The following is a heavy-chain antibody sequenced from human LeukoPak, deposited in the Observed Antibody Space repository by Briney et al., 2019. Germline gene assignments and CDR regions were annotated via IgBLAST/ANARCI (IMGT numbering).Heavy chain of an antibody. CDR2: FYPVDSDT. V-gene: IGHV5-51*01. J-gene: IGHJ4*02. Sequence: HGESLQFPCKGSGYSFTSYWIGWLRQLPGKGLEGMGIFYPVDSDTRYSPSFQGQVTISADKSISTAYLQWSSLKASDTAMYYCASARSAFGEEGDYWGQGTLVTVSS. CDR3: ASARSAFGEEGDY. CDR1: GYSFTSYW. D-gene: IGHD3-10*01.